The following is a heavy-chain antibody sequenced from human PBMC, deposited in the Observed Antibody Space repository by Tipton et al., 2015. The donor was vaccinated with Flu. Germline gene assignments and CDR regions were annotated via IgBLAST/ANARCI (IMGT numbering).Heavy chain of an antibody. Sequence: SLRLSCAAYGFNFAGYAMSWVRQAPGKGLEWVSSLNGLNTYYADSVKGRFTFSRNNPRNTLSLQMSSLRVDDTAVYYCVKNWGTWGQGTLVTVSS. D-gene: IGHD7-27*01. CDR1: GFNFAGYA. V-gene: IGHV3-23*05. J-gene: IGHJ5*02. CDR2: LNGLNT. CDR3: VKNWGT.